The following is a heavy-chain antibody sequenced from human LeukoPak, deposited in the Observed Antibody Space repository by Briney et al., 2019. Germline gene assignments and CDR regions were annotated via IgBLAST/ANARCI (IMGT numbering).Heavy chain of an antibody. CDR1: GFAFGNYG. D-gene: IGHD6-6*01. CDR3: AKVGLVAARPNNFDY. Sequence: GGSLRLSCVASGFAFGNYGMHWVRQAPGKGLEWVAFIRYDGSNKDYADFVKGRFTISRDNSKNTLYLQMNSMRAEDTAVYYCAKVGLVAARPNNFDYWGQGTLVTVSS. CDR2: IRYDGSNK. V-gene: IGHV3-30*02. J-gene: IGHJ4*02.